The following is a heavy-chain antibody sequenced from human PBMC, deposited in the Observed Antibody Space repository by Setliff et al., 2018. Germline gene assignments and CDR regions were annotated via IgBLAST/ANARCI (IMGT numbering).Heavy chain of an antibody. Sequence: GASVKVSCKASGYTFTGYYMHWVRQAPGQGLEWMGWINPNSGGTNYAQKFQGWVTMTRDTSASTAYMELSSLRSEDTAVYYCARGESSGWYVVDYWGQGTLVTVSS. J-gene: IGHJ4*02. CDR1: GYTFTGYY. V-gene: IGHV1-2*04. D-gene: IGHD6-19*01. CDR3: ARGESSGWYVVDY. CDR2: INPNSGGT.